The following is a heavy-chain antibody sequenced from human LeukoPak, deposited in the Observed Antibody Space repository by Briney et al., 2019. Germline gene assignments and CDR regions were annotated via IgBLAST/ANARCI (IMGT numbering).Heavy chain of an antibody. CDR2: IKRDGSEK. D-gene: IGHD3-16*01. J-gene: IGHJ3*02. CDR1: GFTFSTYW. Sequence: GGSLRLSCAASGFTFSTYWMSWVRRAPGKGLKWVANIKRDGSEKYFVDSVKGRFTISRDNAKNSLYLQMNSLRAEDTAVYYCARYDYVWGKTFDIWGQGTMVTVSS. CDR3: ARYDYVWGKTFDI. V-gene: IGHV3-7*01.